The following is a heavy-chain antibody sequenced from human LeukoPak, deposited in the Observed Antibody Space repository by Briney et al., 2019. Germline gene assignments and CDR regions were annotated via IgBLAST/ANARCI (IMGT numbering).Heavy chain of an antibody. Sequence: SETLSLTCAVYGGSFSGYYWSWIRQPPGKGLEWIGEINHSGSTNYNPSLKSRVTISVDTSKNQFSLKLSSVTAADMAVYYCARASINYDFWSGYYTGTSQSYYFDYWGQGTLVTVSS. D-gene: IGHD3-3*01. J-gene: IGHJ4*02. CDR1: GGSFSGYY. CDR3: ARASINYDFWSGYYTGTSQSYYFDY. CDR2: INHSGST. V-gene: IGHV4-34*01.